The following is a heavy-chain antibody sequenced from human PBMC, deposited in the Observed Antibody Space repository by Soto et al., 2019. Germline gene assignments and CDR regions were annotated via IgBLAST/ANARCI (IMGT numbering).Heavy chain of an antibody. Sequence: PGGSLRVSCSVFGFTFSNFAMHWVRQAPGKGLEYVSSISSNGVSTYYANSVKGRFTISRDNSKSTLYLQMSSLRPEDTAVYYCVKDRWVDYWGQGTLVTVSS. CDR2: ISSNGVST. D-gene: IGHD1-26*01. J-gene: IGHJ4*02. CDR1: GFTFSNFA. CDR3: VKDRWVDY. V-gene: IGHV3-64D*06.